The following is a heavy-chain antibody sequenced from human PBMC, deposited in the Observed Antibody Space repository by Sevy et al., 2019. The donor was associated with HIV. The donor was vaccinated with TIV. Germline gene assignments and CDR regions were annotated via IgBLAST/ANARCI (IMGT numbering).Heavy chain of an antibody. CDR1: GFTFSSYW. Sequence: GGSLRLSCTASGFTFSSYWMYWVRQVPGKGLVWVSRINGDGTYIKYADSVKGRFTISRDNAKNTLYLQMNSLRAEDTALYYCARGYSYGYGMDVWGQGTTVTVSS. CDR3: ARGYSYGYGMDV. CDR2: INGDGTYI. J-gene: IGHJ6*02. D-gene: IGHD5-18*01. V-gene: IGHV3-74*01.